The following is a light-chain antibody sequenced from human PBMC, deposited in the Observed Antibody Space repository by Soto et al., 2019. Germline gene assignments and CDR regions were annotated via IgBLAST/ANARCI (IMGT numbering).Light chain of an antibody. J-gene: IGLJ2*01. CDR2: SNT. CDR3: AAWDDILNGVV. V-gene: IGLV1-44*01. CDR1: SSNIGSHT. Sequence: QSVLTQPPSASGTPGQTIAISCSGGSSNIGSHTVNWYQQLPGTAPRLLIYSNTQRPSGVPDRFSGSKSGTSASLAISGLQSEYEGDYYCAAWDDILNGVVFGGGTKVTVL.